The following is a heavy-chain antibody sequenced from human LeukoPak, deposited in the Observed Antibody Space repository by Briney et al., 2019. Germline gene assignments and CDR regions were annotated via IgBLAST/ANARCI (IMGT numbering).Heavy chain of an antibody. J-gene: IGHJ4*02. CDR3: AKESSPYRVFNY. V-gene: IGHV3-23*01. CDR2: VSGSGAST. Sequence: GGSLRLSCAASGFTFSTYVMSWVRQAPGRGLEWVSAVSGSGASTYYADSVQGRFTISRDNSKNTLYMQLNILSAEDTAIYYCAKESSPYRVFNYWGQGTLVTVSS. D-gene: IGHD3-16*01. CDR1: GFTFSTYV.